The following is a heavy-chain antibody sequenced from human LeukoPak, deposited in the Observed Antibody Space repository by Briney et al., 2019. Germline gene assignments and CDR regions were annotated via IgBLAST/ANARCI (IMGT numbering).Heavy chain of an antibody. CDR1: GYTFTDYY. CDR3: ARETDYSPYFFYYYMDV. D-gene: IGHD2-15*01. Sequence: ASVKVSCKASGYTFTDYYMHWVRQAPGQGLEWMGRNNPNNGGTNYAQKFQGRVTMTRDTSITTAYMELSSLGSDDTAVYYCARETDYSPYFFYYYMDVWGKGTTVTVSS. CDR2: NNPNNGGT. J-gene: IGHJ6*03. V-gene: IGHV1-2*06.